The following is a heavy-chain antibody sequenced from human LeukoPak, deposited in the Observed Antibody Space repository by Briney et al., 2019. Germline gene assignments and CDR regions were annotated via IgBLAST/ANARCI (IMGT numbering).Heavy chain of an antibody. CDR1: GFTLSDYY. V-gene: IGHV3-11*01. CDR3: ARRRDLIDY. D-gene: IGHD3/OR15-3a*01. CDR2: TSSSGKTF. Sequence: GGSLRLSCAASGFTLSDYYMSWIRQAPGKGLEWVSYTSSSGKTFNYADSAMDRFTISRDNAKSSLYLQMHSLRAEDTAVYYWARRRDLIDYWGQGNLVTVSS. J-gene: IGHJ4*02.